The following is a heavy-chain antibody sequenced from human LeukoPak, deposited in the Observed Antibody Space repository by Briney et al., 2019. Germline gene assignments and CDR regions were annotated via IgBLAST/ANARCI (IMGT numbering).Heavy chain of an antibody. CDR1: GYSFTSYW. CDR3: ARRGSSRDYYYYYYMDV. V-gene: IGHV5-51*01. CDR2: IYPGDSDT. Sequence: GESLEISCKGSGYSFTSYWIGWVRQMPGKGLEWMGIIYPGDSDTRYSPSFQGQVTISADKPISTAYLQWSSLKASDTAMYYCARRGSSRDYYYYYYMDVWGKGTTVTVSS. D-gene: IGHD6-6*01. J-gene: IGHJ6*03.